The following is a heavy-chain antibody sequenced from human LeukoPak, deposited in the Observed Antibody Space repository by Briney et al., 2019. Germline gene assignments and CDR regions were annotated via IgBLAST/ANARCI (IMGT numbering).Heavy chain of an antibody. CDR1: GGSFSGYY. CDR3: ARGPDTVVVTAIPPKRYYFDY. D-gene: IGHD2-21*02. CDR2: INHSGST. Sequence: SETLSLTCAVYGGSFSGYYWSWIHQPPGKGLEWIGEINHSGSTNYNPSLKSRVTISVDTSKNQFSLKLSSVTAADTAVYYCARGPDTVVVTAIPPKRYYFDYWGQGTLVTVSS. V-gene: IGHV4-34*01. J-gene: IGHJ4*02.